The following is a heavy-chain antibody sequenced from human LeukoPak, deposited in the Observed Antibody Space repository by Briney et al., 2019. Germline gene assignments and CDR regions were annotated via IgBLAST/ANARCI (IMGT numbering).Heavy chain of an antibody. CDR2: ISSSSSYI. V-gene: IGHV3-21*01. CDR1: GFTFSSYS. J-gene: IGHJ6*02. D-gene: IGHD6-13*01. CDR3: ARDKISGYSSSHESAGYYYGMDV. Sequence: PGGSLRLSCAASGFTFSSYSMNWVRQAPGKGLEWVSSISSSSSYIYYADSVKGRFTISRDNAKNSLYLKMNSLRAEDTAVYYCARDKISGYSSSHESAGYYYGMDVWGQGTTVTVSS.